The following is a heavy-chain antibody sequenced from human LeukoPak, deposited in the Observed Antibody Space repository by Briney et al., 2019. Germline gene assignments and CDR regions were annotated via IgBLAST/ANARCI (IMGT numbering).Heavy chain of an antibody. CDR2: ISSSGSTI. Sequence: GGSLRLSCAASGFTFSDYYMSWIRQAPGKGLEWVPYISSSGSTIYYADSVKGRFTISRDNAKNSLYLQMNSLRAEDTAVYYCARDRDGYNYYFDCWGQGTLVTVSS. J-gene: IGHJ4*02. V-gene: IGHV3-11*01. CDR3: ARDRDGYNYYFDC. CDR1: GFTFSDYY. D-gene: IGHD5-24*01.